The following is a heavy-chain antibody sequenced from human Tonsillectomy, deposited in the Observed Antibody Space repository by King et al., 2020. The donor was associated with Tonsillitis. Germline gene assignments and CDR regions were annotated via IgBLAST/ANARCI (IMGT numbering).Heavy chain of an antibody. CDR1: GFTFSSYA. D-gene: IGHD1-26*01. CDR2: ISYDGSNK. CDR3: ARDHGREWELLRLLPSSYFDY. J-gene: IGHJ4*02. V-gene: IGHV3-30*04. Sequence: VQLVESGGGVVQPGRSLRLSCAASGFTFSSYAMHWVRQAPGKGLEWVAVISYDGSNKYYADSVKGRFTISRDNSKNTLYLQMNSLRAEDTAVYYCARDHGREWELLRLLPSSYFDYWGQGTLVTVSS.